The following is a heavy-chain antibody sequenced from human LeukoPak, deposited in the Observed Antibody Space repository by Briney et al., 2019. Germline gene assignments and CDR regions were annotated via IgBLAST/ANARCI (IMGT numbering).Heavy chain of an antibody. Sequence: SETLSLTCTVSGGSISGYYWSWIRQPPGKGLEWIGYIDYTGSTNDNPSLKSRVTISVDTSKNQFSLKLSPVTAADTAVYYCTRLPYRNRFDPWGQGTLVTVSS. CDR2: IDYTGST. J-gene: IGHJ5*02. V-gene: IGHV4-59*01. CDR1: GGSISGYY. CDR3: TRLPYRNRFDP. D-gene: IGHD3-16*02.